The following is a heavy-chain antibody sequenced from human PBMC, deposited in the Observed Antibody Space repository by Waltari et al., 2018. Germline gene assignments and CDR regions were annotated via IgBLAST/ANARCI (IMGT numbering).Heavy chain of an antibody. CDR1: GGSISSHY. CDR2: IYYSGST. V-gene: IGHV4-59*11. J-gene: IGHJ5*02. D-gene: IGHD3-3*01. CDR3: ARPLVDQAFWSGYAGVGWFDP. Sequence: QVQLQESGPGLVKPSETLSLTCTVSGGSISSHYWSWIRQPPGTGLEWIGYIYYSGSTNYNPSLKSRVTISVDTSKNQFSLKLSSVTAADTAVYYCARPLVDQAFWSGYAGVGWFDPWGQGTLVTVSS.